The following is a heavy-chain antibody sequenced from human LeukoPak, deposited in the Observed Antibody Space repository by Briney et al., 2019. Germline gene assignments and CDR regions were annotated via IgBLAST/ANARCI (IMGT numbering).Heavy chain of an antibody. V-gene: IGHV4-4*07. CDR2: IYSSGST. D-gene: IGHD6-13*01. CDR1: GGSISSYY. Sequence: SETLSLTCTVSGGSISSYYWSWIRQPAGKGLEWIGRIYSSGSTNYNPSLKSRVTISEDTSKNQFSLKLSSVTAADTAVYYCARGSGSGSWYGVGYFDYWGQGTLVTVSS. J-gene: IGHJ4*02. CDR3: ARGSGSGSWYGVGYFDY.